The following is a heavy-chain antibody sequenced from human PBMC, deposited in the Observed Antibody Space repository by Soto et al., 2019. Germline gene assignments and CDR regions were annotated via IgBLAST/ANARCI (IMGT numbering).Heavy chain of an antibody. J-gene: IGHJ5*02. CDR1: GFTFSSYG. CDR2: ISYDGSNK. V-gene: IGHV3-30*18. CDR3: AKEVQAKYNWFDP. Sequence: QVQLVESGGGVVQPGRSLRLSCAASGFTFSSYGMHWVRQAPGKGLEWVAVISYDGSNKYYADSVKGRFTISRDNSKNTLYLQMNSLRAEDTAVYYCAKEVQAKYNWFDPWGQGTLVTVSS.